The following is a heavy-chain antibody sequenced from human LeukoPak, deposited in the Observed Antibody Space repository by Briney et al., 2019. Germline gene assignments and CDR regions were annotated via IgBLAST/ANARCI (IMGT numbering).Heavy chain of an antibody. CDR1: GFSFSNYS. D-gene: IGHD6-13*01. Sequence: GGSLRLSCSASGFSFSNYSMNWVRQAPGKGLEWVSGISVSGGNTYYADSVKGRFTISRDNAKNSLYLQMNSLRAEDTAVYYCARVGGIAAAGEPDLDYWGQGTLVTVSS. CDR3: ARVGGIAAAGEPDLDY. J-gene: IGHJ4*02. CDR2: ISVSGGNT. V-gene: IGHV3-21*01.